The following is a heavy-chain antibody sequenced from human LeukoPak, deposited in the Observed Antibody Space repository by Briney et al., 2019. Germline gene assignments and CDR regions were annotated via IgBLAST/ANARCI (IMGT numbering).Heavy chain of an antibody. CDR1: GYTFTSYG. V-gene: IGHV1-18*01. D-gene: IGHD3-22*01. CDR2: ISAYNGNT. J-gene: IGHJ5*02. Sequence: ASVKVSCKASGYTFTSYGISWVRQAPGQGLEWMGWISAYNGNTNYAQKLQGRVTMTTDTSTSTAYMELRSLRPDDTAVYYCARDRWGYYYDSSGYYDPWGQGTLVTVSS. CDR3: ARDRWGYYYDSSGYYDP.